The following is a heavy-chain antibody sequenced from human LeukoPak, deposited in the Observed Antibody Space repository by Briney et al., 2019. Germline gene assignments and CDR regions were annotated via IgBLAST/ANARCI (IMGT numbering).Heavy chain of an antibody. J-gene: IGHJ4*02. Sequence: SETLSLTCAVYGGSFSGYYWSWIRQPPGKGLEWIGEINHSGSTNYNPSLKSRVTISVDTSKNQFSLKLSSVTAADTAVYYCARHVILYCSSTSCYENYFDYWGQGTLVTVSS. V-gene: IGHV4-34*01. CDR3: ARHVILYCSSTSCYENYFDY. CDR2: INHSGST. CDR1: GGSFSGYY. D-gene: IGHD2-2*01.